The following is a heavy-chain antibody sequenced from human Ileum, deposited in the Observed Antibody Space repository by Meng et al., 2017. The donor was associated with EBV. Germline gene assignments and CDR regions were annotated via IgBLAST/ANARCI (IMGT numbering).Heavy chain of an antibody. CDR2: VYPSGTP. Sequence: VRLQESGPRLVWPSGTLSLTCTVSGDSLSGSYWLSWVRQSPEKGLEWIGEVYPSGTPYYNPSLKSRVTISLDKSRNQFSLNLIHVTAADAAVYYCARDAFQYASGIPAHWGQGTLVTVSS. D-gene: IGHD3-16*01. CDR3: ARDAFQYASGIPAH. CDR1: GDSLSGSYW. J-gene: IGHJ4*02. V-gene: IGHV4-4*02.